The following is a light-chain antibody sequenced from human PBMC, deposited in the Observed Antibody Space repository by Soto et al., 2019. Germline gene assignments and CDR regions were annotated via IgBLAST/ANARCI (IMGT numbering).Light chain of an antibody. J-gene: IGKJ1*01. V-gene: IGKV1-27*01. CDR1: QGISNS. Sequence: DIQMTQSPSSLSASLGDRVTIACRASQGISNSLAWYQQQPGKVPKLLISAASTLQSGVPSRFSGSGSGTDFTLTISSLQPEDVATYYRQEYSNAPPWTFGQGTKV. CDR2: AAS. CDR3: QEYSNAPPWT.